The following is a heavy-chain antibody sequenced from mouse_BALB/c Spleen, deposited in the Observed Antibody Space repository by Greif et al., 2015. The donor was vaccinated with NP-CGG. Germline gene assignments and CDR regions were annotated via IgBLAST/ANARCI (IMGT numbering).Heavy chain of an antibody. J-gene: IGHJ3*01. Sequence: QVQLQQSGAELAKPGASVKMSCKASGYTFTSYWMHWVKQRPGQGLEWIGYINPSTGYTEYNQKFKDKATLTADKSSSTAYMQLSSLTSEASAVYYCAKQYGNTAWFAYWGQGTLVTVSA. CDR3: AKQYGNTAWFAY. CDR2: INPSTGYT. D-gene: IGHD2-10*02. V-gene: IGHV1-7*01. CDR1: GYTFTSYW.